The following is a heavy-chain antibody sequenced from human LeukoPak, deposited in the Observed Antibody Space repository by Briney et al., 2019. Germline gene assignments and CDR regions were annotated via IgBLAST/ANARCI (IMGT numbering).Heavy chain of an antibody. D-gene: IGHD1-1*01. Sequence: GGSLRLSCAASGFTFSSYEMNWARQGPGKGLEWVSYISPSGNTIYYADSVKGRFTISRDNAWNTLSLQMNSLRAEDTALYYCTRGVPGDYWGQGTQVTVSS. V-gene: IGHV3-48*03. J-gene: IGHJ4*02. CDR3: TRGVPGDY. CDR2: ISPSGNTI. CDR1: GFTFSSYE.